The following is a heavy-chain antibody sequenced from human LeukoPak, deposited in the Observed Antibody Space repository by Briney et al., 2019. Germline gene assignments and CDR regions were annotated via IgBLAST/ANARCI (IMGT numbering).Heavy chain of an antibody. CDR2: ISYDGSNK. CDR3: AKELARATYYDFWSGYYHPPDY. CDR1: GFTFSSYG. V-gene: IGHV3-30*18. D-gene: IGHD3-3*01. Sequence: GRSLRLSCAASGFTFSSYGMHWVRQAPGKGLEWVAVISYDGSNKYYADSVKGRFTISRDNSRNTLYLQMNSLRAEDTAVYYCAKELARATYYDFWSGYYHPPDYWGQRTLVTVSS. J-gene: IGHJ4*02.